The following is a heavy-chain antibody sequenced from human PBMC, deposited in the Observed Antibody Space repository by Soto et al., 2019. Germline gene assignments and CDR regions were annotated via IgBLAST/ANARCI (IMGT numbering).Heavy chain of an antibody. CDR3: ARDRPKSIIRTRDYSDAMDV. Sequence: QVQLVQSGAEGKKPGASVKVSCKASGYTFITYGISWVRQAPGQGLEWMGWISSYNGNTNYAQKPQGRVTMTTDTSTATAETELRSLRADDTAIYYCARDRPKSIIRTRDYSDAMDVWGQGTTVTVSS. CDR2: ISSYNGNT. CDR1: GYTFITYG. J-gene: IGHJ6*02. V-gene: IGHV1-18*01. D-gene: IGHD3-10*01.